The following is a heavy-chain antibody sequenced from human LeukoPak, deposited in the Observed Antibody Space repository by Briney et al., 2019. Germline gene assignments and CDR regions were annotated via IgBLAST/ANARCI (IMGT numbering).Heavy chain of an antibody. V-gene: IGHV3-7*03. CDR2: IKQDGSEK. CDR3: AKEPKAAAGPVDY. D-gene: IGHD6-13*01. J-gene: IGHJ4*02. Sequence: GGSLRLSCAASGFTFSSYWMSWVRQAPGKGLEWVANIKQDGSEKYYVDSVKGRFTISRDNAKNSLYLQMNSLRAEDTALYYCAKEPKAAAGPVDYWGQGTLVTVSS. CDR1: GFTFSSYW.